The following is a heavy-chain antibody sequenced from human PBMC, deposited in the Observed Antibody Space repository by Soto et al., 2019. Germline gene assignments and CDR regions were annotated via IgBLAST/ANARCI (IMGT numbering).Heavy chain of an antibody. CDR1: GGSISSSSYY. Sequence: SETLSLTCTVSGGSISSSSYYWGWIRQPPGKGLEWIGSIYYSGSTYYNPSLKSRVTISVDTSKNQFSLKLSSVTAADTAVYYCASSVAGSISLIYYFDYWGQGTLVTV. CDR3: ASSVAGSISLIYYFDY. V-gene: IGHV4-39*01. CDR2: IYYSGST. J-gene: IGHJ4*02. D-gene: IGHD6-19*01.